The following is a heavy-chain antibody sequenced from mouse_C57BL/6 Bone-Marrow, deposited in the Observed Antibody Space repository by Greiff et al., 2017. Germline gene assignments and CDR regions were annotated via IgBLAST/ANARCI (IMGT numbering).Heavy chain of an antibody. D-gene: IGHD1-1*01. CDR3: ARYYYGRGDD. CDR1: GYTFTSYW. Sequence: VQLQQPGAELVKPGASVKLSCKASGYTFTSYWMHWVKPRPGQGLEWIGMLHPNSGSTNYNAKFKRKATLTVAKSSSTAYMQLSSLTTDESAVYYCARYYYGRGDDWGQGTSVTVSS. CDR2: LHPNSGST. V-gene: IGHV1-64*01. J-gene: IGHJ4*01.